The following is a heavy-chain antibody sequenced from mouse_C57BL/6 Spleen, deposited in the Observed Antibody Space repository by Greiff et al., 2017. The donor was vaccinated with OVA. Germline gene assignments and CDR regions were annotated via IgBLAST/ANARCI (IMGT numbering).Heavy chain of an antibody. CDR1: GYTFTSYW. CDR3: VRYDGYSYWYCDV. V-gene: IGHV1-64*01. D-gene: IGHD2-3*01. CDR2: IHPNSGST. Sequence: VQLQQPGAKLVKPGASVKLSCKASGYTFTSYWMHWVKQRPGQGLEWIGMIHPNSGSTNYNEKFKSKATLTVDKSSSTAYMQLSSLTSEDSAVYYCVRYDGYSYWYCDVWGTGTTVTVSS. J-gene: IGHJ1*03.